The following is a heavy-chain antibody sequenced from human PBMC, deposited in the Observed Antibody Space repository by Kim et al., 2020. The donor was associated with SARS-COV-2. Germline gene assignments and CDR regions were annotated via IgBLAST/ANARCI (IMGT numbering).Heavy chain of an antibody. Sequence: SETLSLTCAVYGGSFSGYYRSWIRQPPGKGLEWIGEINHSGSTNYNPSLKSRVTISVDTSKNQFSLKLSSVTAADTAVYYCARGSAIWGSGSYYKSYYFDYWGQGTLVTVSS. D-gene: IGHD3-10*01. CDR2: INHSGST. CDR1: GGSFSGYY. CDR3: ARGSAIWGSGSYYKSYYFDY. V-gene: IGHV4-34*01. J-gene: IGHJ4*02.